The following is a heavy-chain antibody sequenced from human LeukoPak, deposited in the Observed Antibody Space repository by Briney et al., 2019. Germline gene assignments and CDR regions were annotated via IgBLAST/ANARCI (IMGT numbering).Heavy chain of an antibody. J-gene: IGHJ4*02. V-gene: IGHV3-7*01. CDR2: IKQDGSEK. D-gene: IGHD5-12*01. CDR1: GFTFSSNW. Sequence: PGGSLRLSCAASGFTFSSNWMSWVRQAPGKGLEWVANIKQDGSEKFYVDSVKGRFTISRDNAKNSLYLQMNSLRAEVTALYYCAKGGRYASDHWGQGTLVTVSS. CDR3: AKGGRYASDH.